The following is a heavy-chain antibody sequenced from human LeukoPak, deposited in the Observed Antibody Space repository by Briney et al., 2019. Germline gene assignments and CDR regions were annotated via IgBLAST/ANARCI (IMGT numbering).Heavy chain of an antibody. CDR1: GFTFSSYA. Sequence: GGSLRLSCAASGFTFSSYAMSWVSQAPGKGLEWVSGINWNGGSTGYADSVKGRSTISRDNAKNSLYLQMNSLRAEDTALYYCARDRGDGYSGYGINWGQGTLVTVSS. CDR2: INWNGGST. J-gene: IGHJ4*02. D-gene: IGHD5-12*01. V-gene: IGHV3-20*04. CDR3: ARDRGDGYSGYGIN.